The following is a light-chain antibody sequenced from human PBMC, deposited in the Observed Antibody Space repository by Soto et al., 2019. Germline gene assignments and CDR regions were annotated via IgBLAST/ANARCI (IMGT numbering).Light chain of an antibody. Sequence: EILLTQSPSTLSLSPGERATLSCRTSQSVSNYLAWYQQKPGKAPRLLRYDASNRATGIPARFSGSGSGTDSTLTISSLEPEDFEIYYCQQRSGWPRTFGQGTKVDI. CDR2: DAS. CDR1: QSVSNY. CDR3: QQRSGWPRT. J-gene: IGKJ1*01. V-gene: IGKV3-11*01.